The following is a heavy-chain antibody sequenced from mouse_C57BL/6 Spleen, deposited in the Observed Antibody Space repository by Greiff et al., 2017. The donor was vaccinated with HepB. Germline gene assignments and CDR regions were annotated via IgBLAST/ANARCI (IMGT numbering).Heavy chain of an antibody. Sequence: DVKLQESGGGLVKPGGSLKLSCAASGFTFSDYGMHWVRQAPEKGLEWVAYISSGSSTIYYADTVKGRFTISRDNAKNTLFLQMTSLRSEDTAMYYCARRQLTGGFDYWGQGTTLTVSS. CDR2: ISSGSSTI. D-gene: IGHD4-1*01. CDR3: ARRQLTGGFDY. V-gene: IGHV5-17*01. CDR1: GFTFSDYG. J-gene: IGHJ2*01.